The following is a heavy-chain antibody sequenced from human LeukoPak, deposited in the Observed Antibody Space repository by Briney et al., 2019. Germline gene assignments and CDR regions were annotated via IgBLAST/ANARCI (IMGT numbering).Heavy chain of an antibody. CDR3: AGGHTTGWMDY. Sequence: SETLSLTCTVSGGSISSYYWSWIRQPPGKGLEWIGYIYYSGSTNYNPSLKSRVTISVDTSKNQFSLQLNSVTPEDTAIYYCAGGHTTGWMDYWGQGTLVTVSS. CDR2: IYYSGST. J-gene: IGHJ4*02. CDR1: GGSISSYY. D-gene: IGHD6-19*01. V-gene: IGHV4-59*12.